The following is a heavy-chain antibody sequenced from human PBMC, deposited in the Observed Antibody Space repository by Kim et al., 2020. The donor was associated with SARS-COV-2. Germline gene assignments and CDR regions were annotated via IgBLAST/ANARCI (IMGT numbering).Heavy chain of an antibody. CDR1: GYSFTGYY. D-gene: IGHD6-13*01. CDR2: INPSGGST. J-gene: IGHJ5*02. V-gene: IGHV1-46*01. CDR3: ARLIAAAGYKWFDP. Sequence: ASVKVSCKASGYSFTGYYMFWVRQAPGQGLEWMGIINPSGGSTSYAQKFQGRVIMTRDTSTSTVYMELSSLRSEDTAVYYCARLIAAAGYKWFDPWGQGTPVTVSS.